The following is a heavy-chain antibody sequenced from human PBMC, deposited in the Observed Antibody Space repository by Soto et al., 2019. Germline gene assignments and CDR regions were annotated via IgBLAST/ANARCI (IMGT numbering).Heavy chain of an antibody. D-gene: IGHD3-16*01. V-gene: IGHV1-18*01. CDR1: G. CDR3: ARDAGVSGELYY. CDR2: ISAYNGNT. J-gene: IGHJ4*02. Sequence: GISWVRQAPGPGLEWMGWISAYNGNTNYAQKLQGRVTMTTDTSTSTAYMELRSLRSDDTAVYYCARDAGVSGELYYWGQGTLVTVSS.